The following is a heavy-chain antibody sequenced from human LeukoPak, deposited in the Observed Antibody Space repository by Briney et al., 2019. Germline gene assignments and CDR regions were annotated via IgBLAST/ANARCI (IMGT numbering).Heavy chain of an antibody. Sequence: GGSLRLSCAASGFTFSGYEMNWVRQAPGKGLEWVSYISSSGSTIYYADSVKGRFTISRDNAKNSLYLQMNSLRAEDTAVYYCAREQVNYYYMDVWGKGTTVTISS. CDR3: AREQVNYYYMDV. D-gene: IGHD2-21*01. V-gene: IGHV3-48*03. CDR1: GFTFSGYE. J-gene: IGHJ6*03. CDR2: ISSSGSTI.